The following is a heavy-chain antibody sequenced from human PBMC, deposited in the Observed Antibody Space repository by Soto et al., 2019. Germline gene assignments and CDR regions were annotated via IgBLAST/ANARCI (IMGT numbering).Heavy chain of an antibody. J-gene: IGHJ4*02. D-gene: IGHD3-10*01. CDR1: GFTFSSYA. V-gene: IGHV3-30-3*01. CDR3: ARDPQGSYCYIDY. CDR2: ISKDGNSK. Sequence: GGSLRLSCAASGFTFSSYAIHWVRQAPGKGLEWVTIISKDGNSKHYADSVKGRFTISRDNSKNTLFLQMNSLRAEDTAVYYCARDPQGSYCYIDYWGQGTPVTVSS.